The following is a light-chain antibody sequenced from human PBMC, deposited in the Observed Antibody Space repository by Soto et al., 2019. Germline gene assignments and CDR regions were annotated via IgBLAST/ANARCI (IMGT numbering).Light chain of an antibody. CDR3: QTWGTGTVV. CDR1: SGHSSYA. CDR2: VNTDGSH. V-gene: IGLV4-69*01. J-gene: IGLJ2*01. Sequence: QLVLTQSPSASASLGASVKLTCTLSSGHSSYAIAWHQQLPEKGPRYLMKVNTDGSHIKGDGIPDRFSGSSSGAERYLTISSLQSEDEADYYCQTWGTGTVVFGGGTKLTVL.